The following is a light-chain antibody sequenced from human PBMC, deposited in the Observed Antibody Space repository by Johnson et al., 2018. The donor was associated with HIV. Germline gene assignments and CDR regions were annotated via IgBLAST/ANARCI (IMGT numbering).Light chain of an antibody. CDR2: DNN. CDR1: SCDIGNNY. V-gene: IGLV1-51*01. J-gene: IGLJ1*01. CDR3: GTWDSSLSAYV. Sequence: QSVLTQPPSVSAAPGQKATISCSGISCDIGNNYVSWYQQLPGTAPKLLIYDNNKRPSGIPDRFSGSKSGTSATLGITGLQTGDEADYYCGTWDSSLSAYVFGTGTKVTVL.